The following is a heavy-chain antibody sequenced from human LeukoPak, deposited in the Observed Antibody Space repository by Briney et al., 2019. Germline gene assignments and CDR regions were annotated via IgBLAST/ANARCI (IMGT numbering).Heavy chain of an antibody. CDR1: GGSFSGYY. CDR3: AREALADGMDV. V-gene: IGHV4-34*01. J-gene: IGHJ6*02. Sequence: SETLSLTCAVYGGSFSGYYWSWIRQPPGKGLEWIGEINHSGSTNYNPSLKSRVTISVDTSKNQFSLKLSSVTAADTAVYYCAREALADGMDVWGQGTTVTVSS. CDR2: INHSGST. D-gene: IGHD6-19*01.